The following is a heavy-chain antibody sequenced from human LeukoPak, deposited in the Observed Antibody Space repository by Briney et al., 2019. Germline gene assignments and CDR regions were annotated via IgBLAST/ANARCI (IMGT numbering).Heavy chain of an antibody. D-gene: IGHD4-17*01. J-gene: IGHJ4*02. CDR1: GGSFSGYY. V-gene: IGHV4-34*01. Sequence: SETLSLTCAVYGGSFSGYYWSWIRQPPGKGLEWIGEINHSGSTNYNLSLKSRVTISVDTSKSQFSLKLSSVTAADTAVYYCARTTDYGDYGDLDYWGQGTLVTVSS. CDR3: ARTTDYGDYGDLDY. CDR2: INHSGST.